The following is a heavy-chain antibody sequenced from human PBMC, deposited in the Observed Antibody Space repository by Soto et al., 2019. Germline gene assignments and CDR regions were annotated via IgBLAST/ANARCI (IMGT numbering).Heavy chain of an antibody. CDR3: ARGRLKSTYYGWGSYRWFDP. CDR2: INHSGST. J-gene: IGHJ5*02. V-gene: IGHV4-34*01. CDR1: GGSFSGYY. D-gene: IGHD3-10*01. Sequence: SETLSLTCAVYGGSFSGYYWSWIRQPPGKGLEWIGEINHSGSTNYNPSLKSRVTISVDTSKNQFSLKLSSVTAPDTAVYYCARGRLKSTYYGWGSYRWFDPWGQGTLVTVSS.